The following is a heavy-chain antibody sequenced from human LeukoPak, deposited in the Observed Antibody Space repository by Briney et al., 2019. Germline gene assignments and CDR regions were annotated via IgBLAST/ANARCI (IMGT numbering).Heavy chain of an antibody. CDR1: GGSISSYY. CDR3: ARGSPSLTYYYDSSGYRNDY. J-gene: IGHJ4*02. D-gene: IGHD3-22*01. V-gene: IGHV4-34*01. Sequence: SETLSLTCTVSGGSISSYYWSWIRQPPGKGLEWIGEINHSGSTNYNPSLKSRVTISVDTSKNQFSLKLSSVTAADTAVYYCARGSPSLTYYYDSSGYRNDYWGQGTLVTVSS. CDR2: INHSGST.